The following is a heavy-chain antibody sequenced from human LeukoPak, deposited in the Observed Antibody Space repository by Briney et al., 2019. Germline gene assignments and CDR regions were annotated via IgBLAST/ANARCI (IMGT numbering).Heavy chain of an antibody. V-gene: IGHV4-39*01. J-gene: IGHJ4*02. CDR2: ISKACTT. D-gene: IGHD1-1*01. CDR3: ATQNDLPAFFDY. CDR1: GVPMNIIPY. Sequence: SETLSLTCTVSGVPMNIIPYLGWTRHTPEKGLEWIGSISKACTTFYNPSLKSRLAISLGSVSLQLRSVPAADTAVYYCATQNDLPAFFDYWGQGILVTVSS.